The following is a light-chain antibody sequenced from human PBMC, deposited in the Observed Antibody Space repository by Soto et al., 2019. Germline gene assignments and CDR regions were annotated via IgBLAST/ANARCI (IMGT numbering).Light chain of an antibody. Sequence: DIPMTQSPSTLSASVGDRVTITCRARQSINTWLAWYQQKPGKAPKLLIYDASSWESGVPSRFSGSGSGTEFTLTISSLQPDDFATYYRHQYGYYFGGGTKVEIK. V-gene: IGKV1-5*01. J-gene: IGKJ4*01. CDR1: QSINTW. CDR3: HQYGYY. CDR2: DAS.